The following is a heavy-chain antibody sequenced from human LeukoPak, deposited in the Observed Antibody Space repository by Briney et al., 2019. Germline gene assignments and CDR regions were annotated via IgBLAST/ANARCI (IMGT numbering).Heavy chain of an antibody. CDR3: ARDVGIAAAYDY. Sequence: KPSETLSLTCAVSGYSISSGYYWGWIRQRPGKGLEWIGSIYHSGSTYYNPSLKSRVTISVDTSKNQFSLKLSSVTAADTAVYYCARDVGIAAAYDYWGQGTLVTVSS. D-gene: IGHD6-13*01. J-gene: IGHJ4*02. V-gene: IGHV4-38-2*02. CDR2: IYHSGST. CDR1: GYSISSGYY.